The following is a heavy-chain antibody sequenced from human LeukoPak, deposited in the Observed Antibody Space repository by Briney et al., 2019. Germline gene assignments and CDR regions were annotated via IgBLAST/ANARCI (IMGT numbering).Heavy chain of an antibody. J-gene: IGHJ5*02. D-gene: IGHD3-3*01. CDR2: INHSGST. Sequence: SDTLSLTCAVSGGSFSGYYWSWIRQPPGKGLEWIGEINHSGSTNYNPSLKSRVTISVDTSKNQFSLKLSSVTAADTAVYYCARGSRTYYDFWSGYYQNWFDPWGQGTLVTVSS. V-gene: IGHV4-34*01. CDR1: GGSFSGYY. CDR3: ARGSRTYYDFWSGYYQNWFDP.